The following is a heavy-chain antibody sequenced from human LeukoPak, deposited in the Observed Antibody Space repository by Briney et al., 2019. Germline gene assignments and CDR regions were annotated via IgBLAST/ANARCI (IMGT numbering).Heavy chain of an antibody. J-gene: IGHJ4*02. CDR2: IIAYNGNT. Sequence: GPVKVSCNASGYTFTNYGISWVRQAPGQGLEWMGWIIAYNGNTNYAQKLQGRVNMNTHTSTSTAYMELRSLSSDDPAVYQCARDSGSYHTATLHYWGQGTLVTVSS. D-gene: IGHD1-26*01. CDR3: ARDSGSYHTATLHY. CDR1: GYTFTNYG. V-gene: IGHV1-18*01.